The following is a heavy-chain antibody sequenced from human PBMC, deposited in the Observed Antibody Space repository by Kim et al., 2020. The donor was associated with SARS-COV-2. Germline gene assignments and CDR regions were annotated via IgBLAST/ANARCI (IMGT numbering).Heavy chain of an antibody. Sequence: KCQGRVTITRDTSASTAYMELSSLRSEDTAVYYCARGRGYYYGSGSRGDYWGQGTLVTVSS. V-gene: IGHV1-3*01. D-gene: IGHD3-10*01. J-gene: IGHJ4*02. CDR3: ARGRGYYYGSGSRGDY.